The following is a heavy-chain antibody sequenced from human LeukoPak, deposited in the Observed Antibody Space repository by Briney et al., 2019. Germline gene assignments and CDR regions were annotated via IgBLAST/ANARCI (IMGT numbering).Heavy chain of an antibody. D-gene: IGHD6-6*01. CDR2: IYHSGST. CDR1: GGSISTYY. Sequence: SETLSLTCTVSGGSISTYYWNGIRQPPGKGLEWIGYIYHSGSTNYNPSLQSRVTISVDTSKNQFSLNLNSVTAADTAVYYCARGGAARLHYQNWGQGTLVTVSP. V-gene: IGHV4-59*01. J-gene: IGHJ1*01. CDR3: ARGGAARLHYQN.